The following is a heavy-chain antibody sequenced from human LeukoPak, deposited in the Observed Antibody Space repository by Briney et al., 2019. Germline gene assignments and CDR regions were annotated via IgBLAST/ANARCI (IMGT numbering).Heavy chain of an antibody. Sequence: PGGSLRLSCAASGFTFSSYDMHWVRQATGKGLEWVSTISAAGDTYYLDSVKGRFTISRENAKNSLYLQMNRLRAGDTAVYYCVALGDRIYWGQGTLVTVSS. D-gene: IGHD2-21*02. J-gene: IGHJ4*02. CDR2: ISAAGDT. V-gene: IGHV3-13*01. CDR1: GFTFSSYD. CDR3: VALGDRIY.